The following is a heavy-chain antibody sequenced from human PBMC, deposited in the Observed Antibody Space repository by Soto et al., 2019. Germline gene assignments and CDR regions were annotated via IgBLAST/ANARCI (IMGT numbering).Heavy chain of an antibody. D-gene: IGHD6-13*01. CDR2: IIPILGIA. CDR1: GGTFSSYT. CDR3: ARDRLNSIAAAEIDY. J-gene: IGHJ4*02. V-gene: IGHV1-69*04. Sequence: SVKVSCKASGGTFSSYTISWVRQAPGQGLEWMGRIIPILGIANYAQKFQGRVTITADKSTSTAYMELSSLRAEDTAVYYCARDRLNSIAAAEIDYWGQGTLVTVSS.